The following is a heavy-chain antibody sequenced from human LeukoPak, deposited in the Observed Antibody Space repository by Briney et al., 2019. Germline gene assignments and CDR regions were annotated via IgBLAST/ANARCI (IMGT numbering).Heavy chain of an antibody. CDR2: ISSSSSTI. D-gene: IGHD5-18*01. CDR3: ARARYNYGNDY. Sequence: PGGSLRLSCAASGFTFSNYDMNWVRQAPGKGLEWVSYISSSSSTIYYADSVKGRFTISRDNAENSLYLQMSSLRAEDTGVYYCARARYNYGNDYWGQGTLVTVSS. CDR1: GFTFSNYD. V-gene: IGHV3-48*04. J-gene: IGHJ4*02.